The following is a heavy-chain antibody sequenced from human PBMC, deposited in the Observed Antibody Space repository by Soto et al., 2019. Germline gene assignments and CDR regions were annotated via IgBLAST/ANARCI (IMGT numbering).Heavy chain of an antibody. J-gene: IGHJ6*02. CDR2: IYHSGST. V-gene: IGHV4-4*02. CDR3: ARGRLLWFGESSYYYYGMDV. CDR1: GGSISSSNW. Sequence: SSETLSLTCAVSGGSISSSNWWSWVRQPPGKGLEWIGEIYHSGSTNYNPSLKSRVTISVDKSKNQFSLKLSSVTAADTAVYYCARGRLLWFGESSYYYYGMDVWGQGTTVT. D-gene: IGHD3-10*01.